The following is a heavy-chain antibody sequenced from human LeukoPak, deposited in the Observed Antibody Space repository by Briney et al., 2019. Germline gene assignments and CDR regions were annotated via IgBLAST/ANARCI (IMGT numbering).Heavy chain of an antibody. CDR3: AKGDGYNYGYGDY. Sequence: GGSLRLSRAASGFTFSSYAMSWVRQAPGKGLEWVSAISGSGYSTYYADSVKGRFTISRDNSKNTLYLQMDSLRAEDTAVYYCAKGDGYNYGYGDYWGQGTLVTLSS. CDR2: ISGSGYST. V-gene: IGHV3-23*01. D-gene: IGHD5-18*01. J-gene: IGHJ4*02. CDR1: GFTFSSYA.